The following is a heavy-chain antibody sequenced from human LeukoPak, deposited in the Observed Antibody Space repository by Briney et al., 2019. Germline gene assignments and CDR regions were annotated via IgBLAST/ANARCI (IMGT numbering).Heavy chain of an antibody. J-gene: IGHJ5*02. D-gene: IGHD4-11*01. CDR3: AAESTTVNH. CDR1: GYTFTGYY. V-gene: IGHV1-69*06. CDR2: IIPIFGTA. Sequence: PGASVKVSCKASGYTFTGYYMHWVRQAPGQGLEWMGGIIPIFGTANYAQKFQGRVTITAGKSTSTAYMELSSLRSEDTAVYYCAAESTTVNHWGQGTLVTVSS.